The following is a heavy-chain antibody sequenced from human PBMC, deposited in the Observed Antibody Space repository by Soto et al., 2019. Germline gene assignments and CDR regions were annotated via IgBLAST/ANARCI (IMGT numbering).Heavy chain of an antibody. CDR2: ISYDGSNK. V-gene: IGHV3-30*18. D-gene: IGHD6-6*01. CDR3: AKDGGSSSSSIGY. CDR1: GFTFSSYG. J-gene: IGHJ4*02. Sequence: GGSLRLSCAASGFTFSSYGMHWVRQAPGKGLEWVAVISYDGSNKYYADSVKGRFTISRDNSKNTLYLQMNSLRAEDTAVYYCAKDGGSSSSSIGYWGQGTLVTVSS.